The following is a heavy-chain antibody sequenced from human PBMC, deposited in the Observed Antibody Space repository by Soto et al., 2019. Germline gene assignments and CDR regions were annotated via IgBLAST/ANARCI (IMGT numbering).Heavy chain of an antibody. V-gene: IGHV3-23*01. CDR2: ISGSGGST. CDR1: VFTFSSYA. CDR3: AKDIPQLTIFGVVPGGDAFDI. D-gene: IGHD3-3*01. Sequence: PWECLGIACALSVFTFSSYAMSWVGQAPERGLGSVSAISGSGGSTYYADSVKGRFTISRDNSKNTLYLQMNSLRAEDTAVYYCAKDIPQLTIFGVVPGGDAFDIWGQGTMVTVSS. J-gene: IGHJ3*02.